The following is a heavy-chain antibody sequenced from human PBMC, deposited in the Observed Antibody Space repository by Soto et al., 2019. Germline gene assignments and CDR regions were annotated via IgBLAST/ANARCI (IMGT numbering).Heavy chain of an antibody. D-gene: IGHD3-10*01. CDR1: VGTFSSYA. V-gene: IGHV1-69*01. CDR3: ARSLWFGESPSYYYYGMDV. J-gene: IGHJ6*02. CDR2: FIPIFGTA. Sequence: QVQLVQSGTEVKKPGSSVKVSCKASVGTFSSYAISWVRQAPGQGLEWMGGFIPIFGTANYAQKFQGRVTITADESTSTAYMELSSLRSEDTAVYYCARSLWFGESPSYYYYGMDVWGQWTTVTVSS.